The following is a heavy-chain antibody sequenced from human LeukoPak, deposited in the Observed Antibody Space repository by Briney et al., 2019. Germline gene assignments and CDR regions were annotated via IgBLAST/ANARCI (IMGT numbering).Heavy chain of an antibody. V-gene: IGHV1-2*06. Sequence: ASVKVSCKASGYTFIDYYMQWVRQAPGQGLEWMGRINPNSGGTNYAQKFQGRVTMTRDTSISTAYMELSSLRSGDTAVYHCAIGIPALGTFDYWGQGTLVTVSS. CDR3: AIGIPALGTFDY. D-gene: IGHD6-13*01. CDR1: GYTFIDYY. J-gene: IGHJ4*02. CDR2: INPNSGGT.